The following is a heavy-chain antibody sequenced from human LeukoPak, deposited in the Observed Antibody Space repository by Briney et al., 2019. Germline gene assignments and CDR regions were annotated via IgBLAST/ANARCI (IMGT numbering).Heavy chain of an antibody. CDR1: GYTFTGYY. CDR2: INPNSGGT. J-gene: IGHJ5*02. V-gene: IGHV1-2*06. D-gene: IGHD2-2*02. Sequence: GASVKVSCKASGYTFTGYYMHWVRQAPGQGLEWMGRINPNSGGTNYAQKFQGRVTMTRDTSISTAYMELSRLRSDDTAVYYCARDRTAAITNWFDPWGQGTLVTVSS. CDR3: ARDRTAAITNWFDP.